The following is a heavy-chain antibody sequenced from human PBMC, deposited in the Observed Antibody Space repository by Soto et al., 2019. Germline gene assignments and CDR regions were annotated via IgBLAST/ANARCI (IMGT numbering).Heavy chain of an antibody. J-gene: IGHJ4*02. CDR3: AKDQSNSNPLYYFDF. Sequence: PGESLKISCAASGFTFSIYAMTWVRQSPGKGLEWVSSMSRTGDNTYYADSVKGRFTISIDNSKNTLYLQMNSLRAEDTAIYYCAKDQSNSNPLYYFDFWGPGTLVTVSS. V-gene: IGHV3-23*01. CDR2: MSRTGDNT. D-gene: IGHD3-22*01. CDR1: GFTFSIYA.